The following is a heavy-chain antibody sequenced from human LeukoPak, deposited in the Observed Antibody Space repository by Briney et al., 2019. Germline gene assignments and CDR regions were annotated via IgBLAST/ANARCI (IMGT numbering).Heavy chain of an antibody. D-gene: IGHD3-16*01. Sequence: GWSLRLSCAASGFIFSDSVMSWVRQAPGKGLQWVAAISSSGYTDNVDSLKGRFSISRDNSKDTLYLQMNSLRVEDTAVYYCARRTSGAKDLWGKGTTVTVSP. CDR3: ARRTSGAKDL. J-gene: IGHJ6*04. CDR2: ISSSGYT. CDR1: GFIFSDSV. V-gene: IGHV3-23*05.